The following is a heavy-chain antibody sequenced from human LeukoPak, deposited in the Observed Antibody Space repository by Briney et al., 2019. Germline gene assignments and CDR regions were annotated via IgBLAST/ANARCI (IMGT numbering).Heavy chain of an antibody. CDR2: ISGSGGST. CDR3: AREYSGSYYVAAFDV. CDR1: GFTFSSYA. Sequence: GGSLRLSCAASGFTFSSYAMSWVRQAPGKGLEWVSAISGSGGSTYYADSVKGRFTVSRDKSKNTLYLQMNSLRAEDTAVYYCAREYSGSYYVAAFDVWGQGILVTVSS. D-gene: IGHD1-26*01. J-gene: IGHJ3*01. V-gene: IGHV3-23*01.